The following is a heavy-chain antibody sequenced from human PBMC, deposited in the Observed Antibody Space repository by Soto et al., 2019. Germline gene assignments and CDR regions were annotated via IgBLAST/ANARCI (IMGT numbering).Heavy chain of an antibody. Sequence: SETLSLTCTVSGGSISSSSYYWGWIRQPPGKGLEWIGSIYYSGSTYYNPSLKSRVTISVDTSKNQFSLKLSSVTAADTAVYYCARRYFDWLYPRDYGMDVWGQGTTVTVSS. J-gene: IGHJ6*02. CDR1: GGSISSSSYY. V-gene: IGHV4-39*01. D-gene: IGHD3-9*01. CDR3: ARRYFDWLYPRDYGMDV. CDR2: IYYSGST.